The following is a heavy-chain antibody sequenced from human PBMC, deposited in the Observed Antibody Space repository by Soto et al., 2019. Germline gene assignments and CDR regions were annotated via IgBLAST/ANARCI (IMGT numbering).Heavy chain of an antibody. CDR2: IIPIFGTA. CDR1: GGTFSSYA. CDR3: ARLVATRYYYYGMDV. D-gene: IGHD5-12*01. J-gene: IGHJ6*02. V-gene: IGHV1-69*06. Sequence: SVKVSCKASGGTFSSYAISWVRQPPGQGLEWMGGIIPIFGTANYAQKFQGRVTITADKSTSTAYMELSSLRSEDTAVYYCARLVATRYYYYGMDVWGQGTTVTVSS.